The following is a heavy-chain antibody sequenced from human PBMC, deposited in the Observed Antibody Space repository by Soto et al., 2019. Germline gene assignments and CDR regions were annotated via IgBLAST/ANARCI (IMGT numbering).Heavy chain of an antibody. CDR3: ARVERGTATTVVDAFDI. Sequence: QVQLQQWGAGLLKPSETLSLTCAVYGGFVSSGSYYWSWIRQPPGKGREWIGEMSHSGGTNFNPSLKSRVTISVDTSKNQFSLKMSSVTAADTALYYCARVERGTATTVVDAFDIWGPGTMVTVSS. D-gene: IGHD1-1*01. CDR1: GGFVSSGSYY. J-gene: IGHJ3*02. V-gene: IGHV4-34*01. CDR2: MSHSGGT.